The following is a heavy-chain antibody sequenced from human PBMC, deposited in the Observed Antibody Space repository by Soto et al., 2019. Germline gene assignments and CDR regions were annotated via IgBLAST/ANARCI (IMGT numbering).Heavy chain of an antibody. CDR3: ARQRRNYDFWSGPNWFDP. Sequence: GESLKISCKGSGYSFTSYWIGWVRQMPGKGLEWMGIIYPGDSDTRYSPSFQGQVTISADKSISTAYLQWSSLKASDTAMYYCARQRRNYDFWSGPNWFDPWGQGTLVNVSS. J-gene: IGHJ5*02. D-gene: IGHD3-3*01. V-gene: IGHV5-51*01. CDR2: IYPGDSDT. CDR1: GYSFTSYW.